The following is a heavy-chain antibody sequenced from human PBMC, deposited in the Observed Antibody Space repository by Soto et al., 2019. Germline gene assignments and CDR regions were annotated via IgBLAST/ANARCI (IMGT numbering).Heavy chain of an antibody. V-gene: IGHV1-8*01. CDR2: MRANSGDT. J-gene: IGHJ5*02. CDR3: ARYIYGQGFQA. D-gene: IGHD3-3*02. CDR1: GDIFTNFD. Sequence: QVQLVQPGAEVRKPGASVKVSCKASGDIFTNFDFNLVLQATGQGLEWIGWMRANSGDTGHDQKFLGRVRMTRDTSMSTAYMELSSLRAEDTAVYYCARYIYGQGFQAWGQGTMVFVSS.